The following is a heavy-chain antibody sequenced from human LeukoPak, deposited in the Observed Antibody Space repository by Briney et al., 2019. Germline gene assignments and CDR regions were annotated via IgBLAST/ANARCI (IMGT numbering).Heavy chain of an antibody. J-gene: IGHJ4*02. CDR1: GGSISSYY. D-gene: IGHD2-15*01. CDR2: IYYSGST. Sequence: KSSETLSLTCTVSGGSISSYYWSWIRQPPGKGLEWIGYIYYSGSTNYNPSLKSRVTISVDTSKNQFSLKLSSVTAADTAVYYCARGSLVVASLYYFDYWGQGTLVTVSS. V-gene: IGHV4-59*01. CDR3: ARGSLVVASLYYFDY.